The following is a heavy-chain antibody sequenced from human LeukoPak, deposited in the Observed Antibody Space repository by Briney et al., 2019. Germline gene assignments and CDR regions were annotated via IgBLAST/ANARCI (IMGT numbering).Heavy chain of an antibody. CDR3: ARELPAAMPGWFDP. CDR1: GGSISSGGYY. Sequence: SQTLSLTCTVSGGSISSGGYYWSWIRQHPGKGLEWIGYIYYSGSTYYNPSLKSRVTISVGTSKNQFSLKLGSVTAADTAVYYCARELPAAMPGWFDPWGQGTLVTVSS. D-gene: IGHD2-2*01. V-gene: IGHV4-31*03. J-gene: IGHJ5*02. CDR2: IYYSGST.